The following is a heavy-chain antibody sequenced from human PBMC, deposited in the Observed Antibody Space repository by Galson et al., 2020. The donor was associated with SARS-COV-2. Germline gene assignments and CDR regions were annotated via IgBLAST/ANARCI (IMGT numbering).Heavy chain of an antibody. CDR3: SREGWQGGY. Sequence: GGSLRLSCKVSGFTFNDFWMSWFRQAPGKGLEWVANIKGDGSETNYADFVKGRFSISRDNAANSLYLQMNSLRVEDSAVYYCSREGWQGGYWGQGTRVTVSS. CDR1: GFTFNDFW. D-gene: IGHD6-19*01. J-gene: IGHJ4*02. CDR2: IKGDGSET. V-gene: IGHV3-7*01.